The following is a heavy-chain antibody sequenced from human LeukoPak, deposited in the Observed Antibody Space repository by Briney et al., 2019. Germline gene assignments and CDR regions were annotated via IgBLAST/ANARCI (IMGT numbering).Heavy chain of an antibody. CDR2: ISGSGGST. V-gene: IGHV3-23*01. CDR3: AKDLYGYVSNWCDP. Sequence: GGSLRLSCAASGFTFSSYAMSWVRQAPGKGLEWVSAISGSGGSTYYADSVKGRFTISRDNSKNTLYLQMNSLRAEDTAVYYCAKDLYGYVSNWCDPWGQGTLVTVSS. CDR1: GFTFSSYA. J-gene: IGHJ5*02. D-gene: IGHD5-12*01.